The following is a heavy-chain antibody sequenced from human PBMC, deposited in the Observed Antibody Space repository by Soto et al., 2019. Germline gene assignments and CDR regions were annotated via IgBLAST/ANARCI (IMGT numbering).Heavy chain of an antibody. D-gene: IGHD6-25*01. CDR3: VIEGVAAGRIKFDY. V-gene: IGHV1-3*01. J-gene: IGHJ4*02. Sequence: ASVKVSCKASGYIFTKSAMHWVRQAPGQRLEWMGWISGGDGNTKYSPKLQDRVTISRDTSASTAYMQLSSLRIEDTALYYCVIEGVAAGRIKFDYCGQGTLVTVSS. CDR2: ISGGDGNT. CDR1: GYIFTKSA.